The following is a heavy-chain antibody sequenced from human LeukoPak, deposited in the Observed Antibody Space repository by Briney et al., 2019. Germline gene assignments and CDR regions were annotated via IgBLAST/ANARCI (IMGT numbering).Heavy chain of an antibody. J-gene: IGHJ5*02. CDR1: GYTFTSYG. D-gene: IGHD3-3*01. V-gene: IGHV1-18*01. Sequence: GASVKVSCKASGYTFTSYGISWVRQAPGQGLEWMGWISAYNGNTNYAQKLQGRVTMTTDTSTSTAYMELRSLRSDDTAVYYCARAGVTIFGAPNWFDPWGQGTLVTVSS. CDR3: ARAGVTIFGAPNWFDP. CDR2: ISAYNGNT.